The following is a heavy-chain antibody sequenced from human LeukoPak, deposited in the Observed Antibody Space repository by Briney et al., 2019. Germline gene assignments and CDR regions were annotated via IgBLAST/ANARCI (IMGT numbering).Heavy chain of an antibody. V-gene: IGHV3-74*01. D-gene: IGHD7-27*01. CDR1: GFTSSMYW. CDR3: ARVSALPGAYYMDV. CDR2: ISSDGRNT. J-gene: IGHJ6*03. Sequence: GGSLRLSCAASGFTSSMYWMHWVRQAPGKGLVWVSRISSDGRNTIYADSVKGRFTISRDSANNTLFLQMNSLRGDDTAVYYCARVSALPGAYYMDVWGKGTTVTVSS.